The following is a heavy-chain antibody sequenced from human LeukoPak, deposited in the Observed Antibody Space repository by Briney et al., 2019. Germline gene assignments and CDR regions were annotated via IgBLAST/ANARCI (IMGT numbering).Heavy chain of an antibody. CDR1: GGSISSGSYY. J-gene: IGHJ5*02. CDR3: ARDVSGGKLRWFAP. V-gene: IGHV4-61*02. CDR2: IYTSGST. Sequence: SETLSLTCTVSGGSISSGSYYWSWIRQPAGKGLEWIGRIYTSGSTNYNPSLKSRVTISVDTSKNQFSLKLSSVTAADTAVYYCARDVSGGKLRWFAPCGQGSLVTVSS. D-gene: IGHD2-15*01.